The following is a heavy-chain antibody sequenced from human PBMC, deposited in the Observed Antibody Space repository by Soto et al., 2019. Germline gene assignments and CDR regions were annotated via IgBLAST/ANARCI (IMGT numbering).Heavy chain of an antibody. CDR2: IYGGGIT. CDR1: GLTVSSTY. Sequence: AGGSLRLSCAASGLTVSSTYMSWVRQAPGKGLEWASIIYGGGITSYAGSVKGRFTISRDNSNNTLYLQMNNLRADDTAAYYCARSTDYSTYFFDYWGQGALVTVSS. V-gene: IGHV3-66*01. D-gene: IGHD4-4*01. CDR3: ARSTDYSTYFFDY. J-gene: IGHJ4*02.